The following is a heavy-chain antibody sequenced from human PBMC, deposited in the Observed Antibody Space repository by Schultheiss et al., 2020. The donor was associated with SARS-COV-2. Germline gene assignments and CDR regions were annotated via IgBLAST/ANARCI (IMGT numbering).Heavy chain of an antibody. Sequence: GESLKISCAASGFTVSSNYMSWVRQAPGKGLEWVSVIYSGGSTYYADSVKGRFTISRDNSKNTLYLQMNSLRAEDKAVYYCARGEYSSSWYLQGWFDPWGQGTLVTVSS. D-gene: IGHD6-13*01. CDR2: IYSGGST. V-gene: IGHV3-66*01. J-gene: IGHJ5*02. CDR3: ARGEYSSSWYLQGWFDP. CDR1: GFTVSSNY.